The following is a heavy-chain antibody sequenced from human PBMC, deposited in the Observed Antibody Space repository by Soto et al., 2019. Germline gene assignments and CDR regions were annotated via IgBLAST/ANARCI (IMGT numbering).Heavy chain of an antibody. Sequence: SGPTLVNPTQTLTLTCTFSGFSLSTGGVCVGWVRQPPGKALEWLAFIYWDDDKRYNPSLKTRLNITKDTAKTLVVLKMTDKDPEETATYFRAHRLPASSTGWDTGIFDYWRPGTLVTVSS. CDR2: IYWDDDK. D-gene: IGHD3-10*01. J-gene: IGHJ4*02. CDR3: AHRLPASSTGWDTGIFDY. V-gene: IGHV2-5*02. CDR1: GFSLSTGGVC.